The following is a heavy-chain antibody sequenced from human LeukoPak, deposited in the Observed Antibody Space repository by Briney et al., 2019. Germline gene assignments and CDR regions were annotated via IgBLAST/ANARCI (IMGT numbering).Heavy chain of an antibody. V-gene: IGHV3-23*01. CDR3: VRASLGKWLLNGALDY. Sequence: GGSLRLSCAASGFTFSSYAMSWVRQAPGKGLECISGFSGSGGSTYYADSVKGRFTISRDNSKNTLYLQMNSLRAEDTAVYYCVRASLGKWLLNGALDYWGQGILVTVSS. J-gene: IGHJ4*02. CDR1: GFTFSSYA. CDR2: FSGSGGST. D-gene: IGHD3-22*01.